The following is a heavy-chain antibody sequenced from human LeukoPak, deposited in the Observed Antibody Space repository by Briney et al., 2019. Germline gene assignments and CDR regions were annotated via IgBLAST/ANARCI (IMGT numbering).Heavy chain of an antibody. D-gene: IGHD2-15*01. CDR1: GFTVSSNY. Sequence: GGSLRLSCAASGFTVSSNYMSWVRQAPGKGLEWVSVIYSGGSTYYAGSVKGRFTISRDNSKNTLYLQMNSLRAEDTAVYYCATYCSGGSCYGYWGQGTLVTVSS. CDR2: IYSGGST. J-gene: IGHJ4*02. V-gene: IGHV3-66*01. CDR3: ATYCSGGSCYGY.